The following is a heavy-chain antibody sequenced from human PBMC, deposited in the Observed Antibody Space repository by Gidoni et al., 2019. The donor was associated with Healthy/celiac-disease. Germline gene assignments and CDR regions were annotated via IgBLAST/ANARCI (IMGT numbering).Heavy chain of an antibody. J-gene: IGHJ5*02. CDR1: AGSISSGGYY. D-gene: IGHD3-10*01. Sequence: QVQLQESGPGLVKPSQTLSPPCTVSAGSISSGGYYWSWIRPHPGKGLEWIGYIYYSGSTYYNPSLKSRVTISVDTSKNQFSLKLGSVTAADTAVYYCARVFRGFGELVSWGQGTLVTVSS. CDR2: IYYSGST. CDR3: ARVFRGFGELVS. V-gene: IGHV4-31*03.